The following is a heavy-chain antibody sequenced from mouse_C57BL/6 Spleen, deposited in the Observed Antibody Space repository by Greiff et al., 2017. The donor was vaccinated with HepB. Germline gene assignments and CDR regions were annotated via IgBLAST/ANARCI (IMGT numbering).Heavy chain of an antibody. CDR3: TMIYYDYDGGFAY. V-gene: IGHV1-15*01. D-gene: IGHD2-4*01. Sequence: QVQLKESGAELVRPGASVPLSCKASGYTFTDYEMHWVKQTPVHGLEWIGAIDPETGGTAYNQKFKGKAILAADKSSSTAYMELRSLTSEDSAVYYCTMIYYDYDGGFAYWGQGALVTVCA. CDR1: GYTFTDYE. CDR2: IDPETGGT. J-gene: IGHJ3*01.